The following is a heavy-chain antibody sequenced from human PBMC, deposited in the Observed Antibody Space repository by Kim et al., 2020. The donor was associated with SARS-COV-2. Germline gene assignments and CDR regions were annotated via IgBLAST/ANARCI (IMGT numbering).Heavy chain of an antibody. Sequence: SETLSLTCTVSGGSISSSTYYWGWIRQPPGKGLEWIGTIYYSGSAYYKPSLKSRVTISVDTSKNQFSLKLSSVTAADTAVYYCAREGITMFRGVIENWFDPWGQGTLVTVSS. CDR3: AREGITMFRGVIENWFDP. J-gene: IGHJ5*02. D-gene: IGHD3-10*01. V-gene: IGHV4-39*07. CDR2: IYYSGSA. CDR1: GGSISSSTYY.